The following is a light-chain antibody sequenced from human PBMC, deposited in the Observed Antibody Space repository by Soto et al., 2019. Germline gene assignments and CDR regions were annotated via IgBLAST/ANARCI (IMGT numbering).Light chain of an antibody. CDR3: HQRQSWPRT. CDR1: QAVNTR. CDR2: PTS. J-gene: IGKJ1*01. Sequence: EIVLTQSPATLSAFPGDRVTLSCRASQAVNTRLAWYQHKPGQAPRLLIYPTSNRAAGVPSRFSAWGSETDFTLTISDVQPEDFAVYYCHQRQSWPRTFGQGTKVDIK. V-gene: IGKV3-11*01.